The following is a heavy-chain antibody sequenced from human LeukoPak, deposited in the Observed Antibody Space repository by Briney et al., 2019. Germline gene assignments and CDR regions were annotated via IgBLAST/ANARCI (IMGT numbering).Heavy chain of an antibody. Sequence: PSETLSLTCTVSGGSINGYYWSWIRQPPGKGLEWIGYIYYSGSTYYNPSLKSRVTISVDTSKNQFSLKLSSVTAADTAVYYCARGAAAPFDYWARGPWSPSPQ. CDR1: GGSINGYY. J-gene: IGHJ4*02. D-gene: IGHD6-25*01. CDR2: IYYSGST. CDR3: ARGAAAPFDY. V-gene: IGHV4-30-4*01.